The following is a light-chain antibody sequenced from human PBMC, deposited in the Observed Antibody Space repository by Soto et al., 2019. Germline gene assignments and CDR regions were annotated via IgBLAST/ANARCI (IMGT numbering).Light chain of an antibody. Sequence: VIWMTQSPSLLSASTGDRVTISCRMSQGISSYLAWYQQKPGQAPRLLVYDASTRATGVPDRFSGSGSGTDFTLTISRLEPEDFAVYYCQQYAYAPLTFGGGTKVDIK. CDR3: QQYAYAPLT. V-gene: IGKV1D-8*03. J-gene: IGKJ4*01. CDR1: QGISSY. CDR2: DAS.